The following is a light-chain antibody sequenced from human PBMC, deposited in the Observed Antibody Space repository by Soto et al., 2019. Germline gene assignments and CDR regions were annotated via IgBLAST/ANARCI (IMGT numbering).Light chain of an antibody. Sequence: QSVLTQPPSVSGSPGQSVTISCTGTTSDVGRYNRVSWYQQPPGTAPKLMIYEVSNRPSGVPDRFSASKSGNTASLTISGLQAEDEADYYCSSYTSSSTWVFGGGTKVTVL. CDR2: EVS. V-gene: IGLV2-18*02. J-gene: IGLJ3*02. CDR3: SSYTSSSTWV. CDR1: TSDVGRYNR.